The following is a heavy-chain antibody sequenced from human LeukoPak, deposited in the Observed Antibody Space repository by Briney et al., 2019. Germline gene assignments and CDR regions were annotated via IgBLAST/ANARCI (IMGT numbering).Heavy chain of an antibody. D-gene: IGHD6-13*01. V-gene: IGHV1-18*04. CDR2: ISAYNGNT. Sequence: ASVKVSCKASGYTFTNYGISWVRQAPGQGLEWMGWISAYNGNTNYAQKLQSRVTMTTDTSTSTAYMELRSLRSDDTAVYYCAREDSSSLGYYGMDVWGQGTTVTVSS. CDR1: GYTFTNYG. CDR3: AREDSSSLGYYGMDV. J-gene: IGHJ6*02.